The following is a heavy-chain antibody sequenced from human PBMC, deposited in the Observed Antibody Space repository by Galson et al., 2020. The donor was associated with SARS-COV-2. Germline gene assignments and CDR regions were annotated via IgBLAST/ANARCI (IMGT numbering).Heavy chain of an antibody. J-gene: IGHJ6*02. CDR3: AREGRGYGTYYYYYYGMDV. CDR1: GFTFSSYW. V-gene: IGHV3-7*03. D-gene: IGHD5-18*01. CDR2: IKQDGSEK. Sequence: GGSLRLSCAASGFTFSSYWMSWVRQVPGKGLEWVANIKQDGSEKYYVDSVKGRFTISRDNAKNSLYLQMNSLRAEDTAVYYCAREGRGYGTYYYYYYGMDVWGQGTTVTVSS.